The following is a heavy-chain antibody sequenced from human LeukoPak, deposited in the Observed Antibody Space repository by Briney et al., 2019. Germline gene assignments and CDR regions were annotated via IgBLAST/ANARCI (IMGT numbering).Heavy chain of an antibody. CDR1: GFTFSSYG. CDR2: ISYDGSNK. Sequence: PGGSLRLSCAASGFTFSSYGMHWVRQAPGKGLEWVAVISYDGSNKYYADSVKGRFTISRDNSKNTLYLQMNSLRAEDTAVYYCARTTNYDSSGYYDPPFDYWGQGTLVTVSS. V-gene: IGHV3-30*03. J-gene: IGHJ4*02. D-gene: IGHD3-22*01. CDR3: ARTTNYDSSGYYDPPFDY.